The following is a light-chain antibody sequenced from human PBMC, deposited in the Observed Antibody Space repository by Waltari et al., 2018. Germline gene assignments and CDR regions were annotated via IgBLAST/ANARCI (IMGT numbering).Light chain of an antibody. J-gene: IGLJ1*01. Sequence: QSVLTQPPSVSEAPRQRVTIPCSGSSSNIGNNAVNWYQQLPGKAPKLLIYYDDLLPSGVSDRFSGPKSGTSASLAIRGLQSEDEADYYCAAWDDSLSGYVFGTGTKVTVL. CDR3: AAWDDSLSGYV. V-gene: IGLV1-36*01. CDR1: SSNIGNNA. CDR2: YDD.